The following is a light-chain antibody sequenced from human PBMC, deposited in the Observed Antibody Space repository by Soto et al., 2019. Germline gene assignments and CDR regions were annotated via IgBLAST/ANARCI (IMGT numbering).Light chain of an antibody. V-gene: IGKV3-11*01. J-gene: IGKJ1*01. CDR2: DAS. Sequence: EIVLTQSPATLSLSPGERATLSCRASQSVSSFLAGYHQKPGQAPRLLIYDASNRATGIPARFSGSGSGTDFTLTIASLEPEYFAVYYCQHRSPWPATFGRGTKVEIK. CDR3: QHRSPWPAT. CDR1: QSVSSF.